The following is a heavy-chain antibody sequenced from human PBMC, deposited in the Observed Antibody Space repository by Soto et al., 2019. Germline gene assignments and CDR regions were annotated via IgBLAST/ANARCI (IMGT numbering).Heavy chain of an antibody. Sequence: XESLRLSFAASGLIFSNACMNWVRQAPGKGLEWVGQIRSKTDGGTIFYPAPVKDRFIISRDDSRNTLYLQMNSLKTEDTAVYYCNTAHPRGPDYWGQGTLVTVSS. J-gene: IGHJ4*02. CDR2: IRSKTDGGTI. CDR3: NTAHPRGPDY. V-gene: IGHV3-15*01. D-gene: IGHD5-12*01. CDR1: GLIFSNAC.